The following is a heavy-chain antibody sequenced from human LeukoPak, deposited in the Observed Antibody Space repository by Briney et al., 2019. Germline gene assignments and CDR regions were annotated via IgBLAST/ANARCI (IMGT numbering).Heavy chain of an antibody. J-gene: IGHJ4*02. CDR1: GFTFSSYA. D-gene: IGHD4-23*01. CDR3: AKDVSPYGGEWDYFDY. Sequence: GGSLRLSCAASGFTFSSYAMSWVRQAPGEGLEWVSAISGSDGSTYLADSVKGRFTISRDDSKNTLYLQMNSLRAEDTAVYYCAKDVSPYGGEWDYFDYWGQGTLVTVSS. V-gene: IGHV3-23*01. CDR2: ISGSDGST.